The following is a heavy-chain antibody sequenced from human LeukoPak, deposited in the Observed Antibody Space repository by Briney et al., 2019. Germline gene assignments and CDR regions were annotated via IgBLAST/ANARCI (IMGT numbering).Heavy chain of an antibody. J-gene: IGHJ4*02. CDR2: ILYDGSNK. CDR1: GFTFSNHG. CDR3: AKGTTGRLVGFDY. D-gene: IGHD1-1*01. Sequence: PGGSLRLSCAASGFTFSNHGMHWVRPAPGEGLEWVAVILYDGSNKYYADSVKGRFTISRDNSKNTLYLHMNSLRAEDTAVYYCAKGTTGRLVGFDYWGQGTLVTVSS. V-gene: IGHV3-30*18.